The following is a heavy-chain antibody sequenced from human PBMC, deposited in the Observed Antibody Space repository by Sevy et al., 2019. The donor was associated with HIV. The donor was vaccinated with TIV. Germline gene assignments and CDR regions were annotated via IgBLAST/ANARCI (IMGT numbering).Heavy chain of an antibody. CDR2: INVGNGNT. D-gene: IGHD1-1*01. Sequence: ASVKVSCKASGYTFTSYAMHWVRQAPGQRLEWMGWINVGNGNTKYSQKFQGRVNITRDTSASTAYMELSSLGSEDTVVYYCARANWNDDWGTTGDWFDPWGQGTLVTVSS. CDR3: ARANWNDDWGTTGDWFDP. V-gene: IGHV1-3*01. J-gene: IGHJ5*02. CDR1: GYTFTSYA.